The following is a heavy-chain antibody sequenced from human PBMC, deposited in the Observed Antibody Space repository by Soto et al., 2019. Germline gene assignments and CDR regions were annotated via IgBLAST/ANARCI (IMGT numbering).Heavy chain of an antibody. Sequence: EVQLVESGGGLVQPGGSLRLSCAASGFTVNSDYMTWVRQAPGKGLEWVSVIYSGGSTYYTDSVKGRFTISRDNYKNTLYLQMNSMRAEDTAVYYCASAHLYGGQDYWGQGTLVTVSS. CDR1: GFTVNSDY. D-gene: IGHD4-17*01. CDR2: IYSGGST. CDR3: ASAHLYGGQDY. J-gene: IGHJ4*02. V-gene: IGHV3-66*01.